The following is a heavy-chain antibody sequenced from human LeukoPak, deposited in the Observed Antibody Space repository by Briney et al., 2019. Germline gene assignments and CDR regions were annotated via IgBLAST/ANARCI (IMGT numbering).Heavy chain of an antibody. D-gene: IGHD3-22*01. Sequence: PSETLSLTCTVSGGSISSSSHYWGWIRQPPGKGLEWIGSIYYSGSTYYNPSLKSRVTISVDTSKNQFSLKLSSVTAADTAVYYCAREHNDYYDSSGYPDYWGQGTLVTVSS. J-gene: IGHJ4*02. CDR2: IYYSGST. V-gene: IGHV4-39*07. CDR1: GGSISSSSHY. CDR3: AREHNDYYDSSGYPDY.